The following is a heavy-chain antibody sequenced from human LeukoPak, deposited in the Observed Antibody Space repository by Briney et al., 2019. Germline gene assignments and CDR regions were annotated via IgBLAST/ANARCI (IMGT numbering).Heavy chain of an antibody. Sequence: PSQTLSPTCTVSGDSISSGSYYWTWLRQPAGRGLEWIGRIYTSGSANYNPSLKSRVTISVDTSKNQFSLNLSSVTAADTAVYYCARVGSRRFDPWGQGTLVTVSS. V-gene: IGHV4-61*02. CDR1: GDSISSGSYY. CDR3: ARVGSRRFDP. CDR2: IYTSGSA. D-gene: IGHD2-2*01. J-gene: IGHJ5*02.